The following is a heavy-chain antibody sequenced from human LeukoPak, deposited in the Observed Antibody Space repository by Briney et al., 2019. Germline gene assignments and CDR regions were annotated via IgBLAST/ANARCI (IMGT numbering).Heavy chain of an antibody. CDR1: GFTFSSYW. D-gene: IGHD2-2*01. CDR3: AKDEYDLLAGAFDI. Sequence: GGSLRLSCAASGFTFSSYWMHWVRQAPGKGLVWVSRINSDGSSTSYPDAVKGRFSISRDNVKTTLYLQMTSLRVEDTAVYYCAKDEYDLLAGAFDIWGQGTMVTVAS. V-gene: IGHV3-74*01. CDR2: INSDGSST. J-gene: IGHJ3*02.